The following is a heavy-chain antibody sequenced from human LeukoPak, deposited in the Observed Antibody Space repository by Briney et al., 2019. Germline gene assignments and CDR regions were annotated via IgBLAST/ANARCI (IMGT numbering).Heavy chain of an antibody. CDR2: INHSGST. Sequence: SETLSLTCAVYGGSFSDYYWSWIRQPPGKGLEWIGEINHSGSTNYNPSLKSRVTILVDTSKNQSSLQLSSVTAADAAVYYCARSPRDTMIVVVITDDAFDIWGQGTMVTVSS. V-gene: IGHV4-34*01. CDR1: GGSFSDYY. CDR3: ARSPRDTMIVVVITDDAFDI. J-gene: IGHJ3*02. D-gene: IGHD3-22*01.